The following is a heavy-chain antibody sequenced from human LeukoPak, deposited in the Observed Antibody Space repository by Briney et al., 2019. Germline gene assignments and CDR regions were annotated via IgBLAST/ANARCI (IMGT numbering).Heavy chain of an antibody. J-gene: IGHJ4*02. D-gene: IGHD6-13*01. V-gene: IGHV3-23*01. CDR1: GFTFSTYA. CDR3: AKPLSAASGTDFHY. CDR2: ISGSGTTT. Sequence: PGGSLRLSCAASGFTFSTYAMSWVRQAPGKGLDLVSAISGSGTTTYYSDSVKGRFTISRDISKNTLYLQMNSLRAEDTAVYYCAKPLSAASGTDFHYWGQGTLVTVSS.